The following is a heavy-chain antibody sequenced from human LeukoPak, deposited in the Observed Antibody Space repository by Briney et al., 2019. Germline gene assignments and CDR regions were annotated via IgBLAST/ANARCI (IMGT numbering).Heavy chain of an antibody. CDR2: INHSIIT. V-gene: IGHV4-34*01. D-gene: IGHD5-18*01. Sequence: SETLSLTCAVYGGSFSGYYWSWIRQSPGKGLEWIGEINHSIITNYNPSLEGRVTISVDTSKRQFSLILRSMTAADTAVYYCARGVRKTALRIWGQGTLVTVSS. CDR1: GGSFSGYY. J-gene: IGHJ4*02. CDR3: ARGVRKTALRI.